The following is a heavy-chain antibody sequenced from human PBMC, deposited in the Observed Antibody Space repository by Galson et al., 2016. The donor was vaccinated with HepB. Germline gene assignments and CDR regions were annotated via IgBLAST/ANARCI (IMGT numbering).Heavy chain of an antibody. J-gene: IGHJ4*02. CDR1: GLSFSTFW. CDR3: VRNGRGDS. D-gene: IGHD2-15*01. Sequence: SLRLSCAAFGLSFSTFWMSWIRQVPGKGLEWVANIKQDGSEKYYVDSVKGRFTVSRDNVKNSLYQQMNSLRAEDTAVYYCVRNGRGDSWGQGTRVTVSS. V-gene: IGHV3-7*03. CDR2: IKQDGSEK.